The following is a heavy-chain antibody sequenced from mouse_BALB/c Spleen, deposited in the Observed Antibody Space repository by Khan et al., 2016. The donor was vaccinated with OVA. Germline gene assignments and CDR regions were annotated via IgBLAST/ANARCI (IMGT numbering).Heavy chain of an antibody. V-gene: IGHV1-20*02. D-gene: IGHD1-1*01. CDR1: GYSFTGYF. CDR3: ARKNGSDFDY. CDR2: INPHIGET. J-gene: IGHJ2*01. Sequence: VQLQQSGPELAKPGASVKISCKASGYSFTGYFMNWVMQSHGKSLEWIGRINPHIGETFYNQKFKGKATLTVDESSSTAHMELRSLASEDSAVYYCARKNGSDFDYWGQGTTLTVSS.